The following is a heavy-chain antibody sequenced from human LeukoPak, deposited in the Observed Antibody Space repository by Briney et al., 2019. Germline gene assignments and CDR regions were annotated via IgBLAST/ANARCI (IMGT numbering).Heavy chain of an antibody. Sequence: ASVKVSCKSSGYSFTSFGVSWVRQAPGQGLEWMGWISGYNGDTIFAQKLQGRVALTTDTSTSTSYLELRGLRSDDTAVYYCARDHKIGLTYSSGLLDYWGQVTLVTVSS. D-gene: IGHD6-19*01. CDR3: ARDHKIGLTYSSGLLDY. CDR1: GYSFTSFG. J-gene: IGHJ4*02. CDR2: ISGYNGDT. V-gene: IGHV1-18*01.